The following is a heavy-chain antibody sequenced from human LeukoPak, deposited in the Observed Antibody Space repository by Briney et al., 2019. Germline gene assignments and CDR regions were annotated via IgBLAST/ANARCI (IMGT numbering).Heavy chain of an antibody. Sequence: GGSLRLSCVASGFTFSDYAMHWVRQAPGKGLEWVAVISYDGSKKYYADSVKGRFTISRDNPKNTLNLQMNSLRVEDTAVYYCARDLASKGNYYGSGSFQFDPWGQGTLVTVSS. CDR2: ISYDGSKK. CDR1: GFTFSDYA. V-gene: IGHV3-30*04. J-gene: IGHJ5*02. CDR3: ARDLASKGNYYGSGSFQFDP. D-gene: IGHD3-10*01.